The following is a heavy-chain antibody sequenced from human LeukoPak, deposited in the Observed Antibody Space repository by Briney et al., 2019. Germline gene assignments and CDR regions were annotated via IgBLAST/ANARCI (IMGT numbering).Heavy chain of an antibody. Sequence: PPGGSLRLSCAASGFTFSSYAMSWVRQAPGKGLELVSAISGSGGSTYYADSVKGRFTISRDNSKNTLYLQMNSLRADDTAVYYCTGLKLGSWYRDWGQGTLVTVSS. CDR2: ISGSGGST. J-gene: IGHJ4*02. CDR1: GFTFSSYA. CDR3: TGLKLGSWYRD. D-gene: IGHD2-15*01. V-gene: IGHV3-23*01.